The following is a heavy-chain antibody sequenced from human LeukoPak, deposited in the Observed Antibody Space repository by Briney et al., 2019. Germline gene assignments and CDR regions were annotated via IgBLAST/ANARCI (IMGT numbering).Heavy chain of an antibody. CDR3: AXXXXXLXWXXXXPEYYYYMDX. J-gene: IGHJ6*03. Sequence: PSETLSLTCAVYGGSFSGYYWSWIRQPPGKGLEWIGEXNHSGSTNYNPSLKSRVTISVDTSKNQFSLKLSSVTAADTAVYYCAXXXXXLXWXXXXPEYYYYMDXXGKXTXVTVXS. V-gene: IGHV4-34*01. D-gene: IGHD1-14*01. CDR2: XNHSGST. CDR1: GGSFSGYY.